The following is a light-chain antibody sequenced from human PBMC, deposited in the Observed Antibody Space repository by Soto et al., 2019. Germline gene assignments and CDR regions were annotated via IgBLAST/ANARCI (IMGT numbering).Light chain of an antibody. J-gene: IGLJ2*01. CDR3: LLYYGGQLGV. CDR1: TGAVTSGYY. V-gene: IGLV7-43*01. Sequence: QTVVTQEPSLTVSPGGTVTLTCATSTGAVTSGYYPNWFQQKPGRAPRALIYSTNNKYSWTPARFSGSLLGGKAALTLSGVQPEDEADYYCLLYYGGQLGVFGRGTKVTVL. CDR2: STN.